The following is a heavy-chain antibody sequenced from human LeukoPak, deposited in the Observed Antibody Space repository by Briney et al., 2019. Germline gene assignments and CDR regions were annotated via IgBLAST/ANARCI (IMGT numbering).Heavy chain of an antibody. Sequence: GGSLRLSCAASGFTFSTKWMTWVRQAPGKGLEWVANIKPDGSEKFYVDPVKGRFTIPRDNARNSLYLQMNSLRAEDMAVYYCARGGSTSSWFWNDWGQGTLVTVSS. CDR1: GFTFSTKW. CDR2: IKPDGSEK. V-gene: IGHV3-7*01. D-gene: IGHD6-13*01. CDR3: ARGGSTSSWFWND. J-gene: IGHJ4*02.